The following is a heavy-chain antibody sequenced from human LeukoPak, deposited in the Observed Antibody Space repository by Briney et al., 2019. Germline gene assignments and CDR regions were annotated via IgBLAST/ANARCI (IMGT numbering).Heavy chain of an antibody. J-gene: IGHJ4*02. V-gene: IGHV1-2*02. CDR1: GYTFTDYY. CDR2: SNPNSGDT. Sequence: ASVKVSCKTSGYTFTDYYMHWVRQAPGQGLEWMGWSNPNSGDTNYAQKFQGRVTMTRDTSTSTVYMELSSLRSEDTAVYYCAREHSGGSFYWGQGTLVTVSS. CDR3: AREHSGGSFY. D-gene: IGHD2-15*01.